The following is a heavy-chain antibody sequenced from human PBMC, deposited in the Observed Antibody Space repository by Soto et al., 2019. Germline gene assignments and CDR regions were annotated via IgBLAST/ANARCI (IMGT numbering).Heavy chain of an antibody. D-gene: IGHD2-21*02. V-gene: IGHV4-39*01. J-gene: IGHJ5*02. CDR3: IAYCGGDCYSRNNWFDP. Sequence: SETLSLTCTVSGGSISSSSYYWGWIRQPPGKGLEWIGSIYYSGSTYYNKSLKSRVTISVDTSKNQFSLKLSSVTAADTAVYYCIAYCGGDCYSRNNWFDPWGQGTLVTVSS. CDR1: GGSISSSSYY. CDR2: IYYSGST.